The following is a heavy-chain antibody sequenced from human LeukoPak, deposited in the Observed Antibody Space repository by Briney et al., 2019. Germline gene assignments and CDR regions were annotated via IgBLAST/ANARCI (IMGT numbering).Heavy chain of an antibody. CDR3: ARGGGVTWLRR. D-gene: IGHD3-3*01. CDR2: INHSGST. V-gene: IGHV4-34*01. Sequence: NPSETLSLTCAVYGGSLSGYYWSWIRQPPGKGLEWIGEINHSGSTNYNPSLKSRVTISVDTSKNQFSLKLSSVTAADTAVYYCARGGGVTWLRRWGQGTLVTVSS. J-gene: IGHJ4*02. CDR1: GGSLSGYY.